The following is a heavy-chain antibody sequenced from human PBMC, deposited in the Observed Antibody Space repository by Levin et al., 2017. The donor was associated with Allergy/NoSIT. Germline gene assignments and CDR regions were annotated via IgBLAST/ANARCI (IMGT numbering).Heavy chain of an antibody. J-gene: IGHJ3*02. CDR1: GFNFDGYA. CDR2: ITWNSGGM. CDR3: AKAGGNSDAFDI. Sequence: LSLTCAASGFNFDGYAMHWVRQAPGKGLEWVSGITWNSGGMNYADSVKGRFTVSRDNAKNSLYLQMNSLRAEDTALYYCAKAGGNSDAFDIWGQGTMVTVSS. V-gene: IGHV3-9*01. D-gene: IGHD1-14*01.